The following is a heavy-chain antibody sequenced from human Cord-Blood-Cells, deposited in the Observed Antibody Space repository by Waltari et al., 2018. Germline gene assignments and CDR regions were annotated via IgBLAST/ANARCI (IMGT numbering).Heavy chain of an antibody. CDR3: ASNQPGHGYSGYDYAFDI. CDR2: IIPILCTA. CDR1: GGTFSSYA. V-gene: IGHV1-69*01. D-gene: IGHD5-12*01. Sequence: QVQLVQSGAEVKKPGSSVKVSCKASGGTFSSYAISRVRQAPGQGLEWMGGIIPILCTANYAQKFQGRGTITADESTSTAYMELSSLRSEDTAVYYCASNQPGHGYSGYDYAFDIWGQGTMVTVSS. J-gene: IGHJ3*02.